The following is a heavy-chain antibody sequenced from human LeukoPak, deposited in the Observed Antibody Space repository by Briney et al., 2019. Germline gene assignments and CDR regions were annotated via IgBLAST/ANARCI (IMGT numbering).Heavy chain of an antibody. Sequence: PGRSLRLSCTASGFTFADYAMSWFRQAPGKGLEWVGFIRSKAYGGTTEYAASVKGRFIISRDDSKSIAYLQMNSLKTEDTAVYYCTREHSASGWYRTADYWGQGTLVTVSS. J-gene: IGHJ4*02. CDR1: GFTFADYA. D-gene: IGHD6-19*01. CDR2: IRSKAYGGTT. CDR3: TREHSASGWYRTADY. V-gene: IGHV3-49*03.